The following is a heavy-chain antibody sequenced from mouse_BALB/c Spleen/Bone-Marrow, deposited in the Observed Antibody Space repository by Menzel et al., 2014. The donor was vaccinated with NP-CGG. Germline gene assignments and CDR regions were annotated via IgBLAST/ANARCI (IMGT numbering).Heavy chain of an antibody. V-gene: IGHV7-3*02. J-gene: IGHJ4*01. D-gene: IGHD4-1*01. Sequence: EVHLVESGGGLVQPGGSLRLSCATSGFTFTDYFMTWVRQPPGKALGWLGFIRNKANGYTTDYSASVKGRFTISRDNSQSILYLQMNTLRAEDSATYYCASLLTFYAMDYWGQGTSVTVSS. CDR2: IRNKANGYTT. CDR3: ASLLTFYAMDY. CDR1: GFTFTDYF.